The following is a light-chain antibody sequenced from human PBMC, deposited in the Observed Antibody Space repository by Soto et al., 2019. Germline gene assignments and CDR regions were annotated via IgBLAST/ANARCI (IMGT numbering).Light chain of an antibody. J-gene: IGLJ2*01. Sequence: QSALTQPASVSGSPGQSITISCTGTSSDVGGYKYVSWYQQHPGKAPKLMIYDVSNRPSGVSNRFSGSKSGNTASLTISGLQSEDEGDYYCTSYTSSTSVVFGGGNKLTVL. CDR2: DVS. CDR3: TSYTSSTSVV. V-gene: IGLV2-14*03. CDR1: SSDVGGYKY.